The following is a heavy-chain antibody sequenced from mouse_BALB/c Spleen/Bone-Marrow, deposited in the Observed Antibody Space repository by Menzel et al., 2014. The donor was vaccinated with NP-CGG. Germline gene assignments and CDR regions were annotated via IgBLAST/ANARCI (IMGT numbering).Heavy chain of an antibody. D-gene: IGHD2-14*01. J-gene: IGHJ2*01. V-gene: IGHV1S130*01. Sequence: QVQLQQSGSVLVRPGASVNLSCKASGYTFTSSWMHWAKQRPGQGLEWLGEIHPNSGNTNYIEKFKGKATLTVDTSSSTASVDVSRLTSEDAAVYYCARHHRYAYYFDYRSQGTPLTVSS. CDR1: GYTFTSSW. CDR2: IHPNSGNT. CDR3: ARHHRYAYYFDY.